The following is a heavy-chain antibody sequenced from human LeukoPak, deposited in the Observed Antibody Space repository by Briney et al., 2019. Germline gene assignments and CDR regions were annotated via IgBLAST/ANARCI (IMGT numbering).Heavy chain of an antibody. J-gene: IGHJ4*02. CDR1: GGSISSYY. D-gene: IGHD6-19*01. V-gene: IGHV4-59*01. Sequence: PETLSLTCTVSGGSISSYYWSWIRQPPGKGLEWIGYIYYSGSTNYNPSLKSRVTISVDTSKNQFSLKLSSVTAADTAVYYCAREAYSSGWYVWGQGTLVTVSS. CDR3: AREAYSSGWYV. CDR2: IYYSGST.